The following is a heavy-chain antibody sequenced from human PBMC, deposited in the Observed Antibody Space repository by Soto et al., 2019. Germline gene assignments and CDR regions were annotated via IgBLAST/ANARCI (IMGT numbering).Heavy chain of an antibody. CDR2: ISAYNGNT. CDR1: GYTFTSYG. V-gene: IGHV1-18*04. D-gene: IGHD3-10*01. CDR3: ARPTMVRGVITLGY. J-gene: IGHJ4*02. Sequence: ASVKFSCKASGYTFTSYGISWVRQAPGQGLECMGWISAYNGNTNYAQKLQGRVTMTTXTXXSXXXMXLXXLRXDXTAVYCCARPTMVRGVITLGYWGQGTLVTVSS.